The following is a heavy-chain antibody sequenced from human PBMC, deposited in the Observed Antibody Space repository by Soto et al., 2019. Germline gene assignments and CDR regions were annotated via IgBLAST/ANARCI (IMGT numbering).Heavy chain of an antibody. CDR3: AKDPRITMIVVVITSPYFDY. CDR1: GFTFSSYA. J-gene: IGHJ4*02. D-gene: IGHD3-22*01. Sequence: GGALRLSCAASGFTFSSYAMSWVRQAPGKGXEWVSAISGSGGSTYYADSVKGRFTISRDNSKNTLYLQMNSLRAEDTAVYYCAKDPRITMIVVVITSPYFDYWGQGTLVTVSS. V-gene: IGHV3-23*01. CDR2: ISGSGGST.